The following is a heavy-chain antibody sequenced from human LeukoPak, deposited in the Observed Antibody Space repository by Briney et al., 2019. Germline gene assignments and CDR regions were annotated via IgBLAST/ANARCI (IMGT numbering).Heavy chain of an antibody. Sequence: PSETLSLTCTVSGGSISSSSYYWGWIRQPPGKGLEWIGSIYYSGSTYYNPSLKSRVTISVDTSKNQFSLKLSSVTAAATAVYYCARPSEFCSSTSCYTMIDYWGQGTLVTVSS. J-gene: IGHJ4*02. CDR3: ARPSEFCSSTSCYTMIDY. CDR1: GGSISSSSYY. D-gene: IGHD2-2*02. CDR2: IYYSGST. V-gene: IGHV4-39*01.